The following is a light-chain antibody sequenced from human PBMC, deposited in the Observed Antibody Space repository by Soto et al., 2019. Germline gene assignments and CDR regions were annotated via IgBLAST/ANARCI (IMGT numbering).Light chain of an antibody. CDR1: QSVDSNY. CDR3: QQYGSIPRT. V-gene: IGKV3-20*01. CDR2: GTS. Sequence: EMVLTQSPGTLSLSPGERATLSCRASQSVDSNYFAWYQQTPGQAPRLLIYGTSYRATGIPDRFSGSGSGTDFTLTISRLEPEDFAVYYCQQYGSIPRTFGRGTKVEIE. J-gene: IGKJ1*01.